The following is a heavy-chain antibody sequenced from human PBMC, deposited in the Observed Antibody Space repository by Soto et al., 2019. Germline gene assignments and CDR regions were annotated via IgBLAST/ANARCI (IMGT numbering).Heavy chain of an antibody. J-gene: IGHJ4*02. D-gene: IGHD6-13*01. CDR2: ISAYNGNT. V-gene: IGHV1-18*01. Sequence: QVQLVQSGAEVKKPGASVKVSCKASGYTFTSYGISWVRQAPGQGLEGMGWISAYNGNTNSAQKLQGRVTMTTDTSKSTAYMELRSLRSDDTAVYDCARGIIVGQQLTVSDYWGQGTLVTVSS. CDR1: GYTFTSYG. CDR3: ARGIIVGQQLTVSDY.